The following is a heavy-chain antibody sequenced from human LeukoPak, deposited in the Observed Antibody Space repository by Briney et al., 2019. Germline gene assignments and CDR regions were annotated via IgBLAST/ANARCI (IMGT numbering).Heavy chain of an antibody. CDR3: ARHPTAGRGLSNY. V-gene: IGHV4-39*01. CDR1: GASISTSTYY. D-gene: IGHD6-25*01. CDR2: MYYGGST. Sequence: SETLSLTCTVSGASISTSTYYWGWIRQPPGKGLEWIGTMYYGGSTYYNPSLKSRVTISVDTSKNQVSLRLNSVTVADTAVYYCARHPTAGRGLSNYWGQGTLVTVSS. J-gene: IGHJ4*02.